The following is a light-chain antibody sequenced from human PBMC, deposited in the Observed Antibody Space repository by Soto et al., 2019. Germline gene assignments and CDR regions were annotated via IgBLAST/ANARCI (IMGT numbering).Light chain of an antibody. V-gene: IGKV3-20*01. CDR3: QQYGRSQT. CDR2: GAS. CDR1: QSVSNNY. J-gene: IGKJ1*01. Sequence: EIVLTQSPSTLSLSAGERATLSCRASQSVSNNYLAWYQQKPGQAPRLLIYGASNRATGIPDRFSGSGSGTDFTLTISRLEPEDFAVYYCQQYGRSQTFGQGTKVDI.